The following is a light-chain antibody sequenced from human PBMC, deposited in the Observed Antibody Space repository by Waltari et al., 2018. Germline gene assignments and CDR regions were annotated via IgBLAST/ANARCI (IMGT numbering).Light chain of an antibody. CDR1: ESVGSY. J-gene: IGKJ1*01. CDR3: QQRSNWPPWT. CDR2: DAS. V-gene: IGKV3-11*01. Sequence: DIVLTQSPATLSLSPGDRATLSCRASESVGSYLAWFQQKPGQAPRLLIFDASDRAPGIPARFSGSGSVTDFTLTISSLEPEDFAVYYCQQRSNWPPWTFGQGTKVEIK.